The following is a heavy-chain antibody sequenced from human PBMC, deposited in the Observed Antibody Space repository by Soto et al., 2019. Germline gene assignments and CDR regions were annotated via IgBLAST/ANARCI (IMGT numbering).Heavy chain of an antibody. V-gene: IGHV4-59*08. CDR2: IYYSGST. J-gene: IGHJ6*02. CDR3: ARVRLTGYYWDYYYGMDV. Sequence: PSETLPHTCVESGGSISSYYWSWKRQPPGKGLEWIGYIYYSGSTNYNPSLKSRVTISVDTSKNQFFLKLSSVTAADTAVYYCARVRLTGYYWDYYYGMDVWGQGTTVTVSS. CDR1: GGSISSYY. D-gene: IGHD3-9*01.